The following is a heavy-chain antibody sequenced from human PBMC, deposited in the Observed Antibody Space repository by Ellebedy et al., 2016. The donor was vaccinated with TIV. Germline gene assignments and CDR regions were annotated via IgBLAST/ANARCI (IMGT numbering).Heavy chain of an antibody. CDR2: ISYDGSNK. V-gene: IGHV3-30-3*01. J-gene: IGHJ4*02. D-gene: IGHD5-12*01. CDR1: GFTFSSFA. Sequence: GGSLRLXXAASGFTFSSFAMHWVRQAPGKGLESVAVISYDGSNKYYADSVKGRFTISRDNSKNTLYLQMNSLRAEDTAVYYCARDRIYSGYDQKEGYLDYWGQGILVTVSS. CDR3: ARDRIYSGYDQKEGYLDY.